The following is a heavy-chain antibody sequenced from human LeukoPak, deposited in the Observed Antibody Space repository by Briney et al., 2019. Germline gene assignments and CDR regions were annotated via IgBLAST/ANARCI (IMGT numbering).Heavy chain of an antibody. Sequence: PGGSLRLSCAASGFTFSSYAMSWVRQAPGKGLEWASAISGSGGSTYYADSVKGRFTISRDNSKNTLYLQMNSLRAEDTAVYYCAKDYYDILTGYYNGYDYWGQGTLVTVSS. J-gene: IGHJ4*02. D-gene: IGHD3-9*01. V-gene: IGHV3-23*01. CDR1: GFTFSSYA. CDR3: AKDYYDILTGYYNGYDY. CDR2: ISGSGGST.